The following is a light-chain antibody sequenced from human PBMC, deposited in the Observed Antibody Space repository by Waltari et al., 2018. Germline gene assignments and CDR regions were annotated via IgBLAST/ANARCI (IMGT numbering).Light chain of an antibody. Sequence: QSALTQPASLSGSPGQSITISCTGTGSDIGSYDLVSWYQVHPGKAPKLMISQVTRGPAGFSDRFSGAKSGNTASLTISGLQTDDEADYYCGSYGGARRNEVFGRGTKVTVL. CDR2: QVT. J-gene: IGLJ2*01. V-gene: IGLV2-23*02. CDR3: GSYGGARRNEV. CDR1: GSDIGSYDL.